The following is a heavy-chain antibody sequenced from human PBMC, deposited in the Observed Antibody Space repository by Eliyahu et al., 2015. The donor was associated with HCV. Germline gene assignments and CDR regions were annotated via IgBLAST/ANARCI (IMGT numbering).Heavy chain of an antibody. CDR2: IWYDGSNK. CDR1: GFTXSSYG. V-gene: IGHV3-33*01. D-gene: IGHD5-24*01. Sequence: QVQLVESGGGVVQPGRSLRLSCAASGFTXSSYGMXWVRQAPGKGLEWVAVIWYDGSNKYYADSVKGRFTISRDNSKNTLYLQMNSLRAEDTAVYYCARDGDGYNTDRFDYWGQGTLVTVSS. CDR3: ARDGDGYNTDRFDY. J-gene: IGHJ4*02.